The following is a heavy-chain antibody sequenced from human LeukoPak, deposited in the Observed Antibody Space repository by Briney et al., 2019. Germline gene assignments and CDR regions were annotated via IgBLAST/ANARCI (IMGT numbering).Heavy chain of an antibody. J-gene: IGHJ4*02. CDR1: GGSISTYY. Sequence: SETLSLTCTVSGGSISTYYWNWIRQSPGKGLEWIGYMYYSGNTNYNPSLKSRVTISVDTSKNESSLKLSSVTAADTAVYYCARTPATTWTNHFDYWGQGTLVTVSS. D-gene: IGHD4-17*01. CDR3: ARTPATTWTNHFDY. V-gene: IGHV4-59*01. CDR2: MYYSGNT.